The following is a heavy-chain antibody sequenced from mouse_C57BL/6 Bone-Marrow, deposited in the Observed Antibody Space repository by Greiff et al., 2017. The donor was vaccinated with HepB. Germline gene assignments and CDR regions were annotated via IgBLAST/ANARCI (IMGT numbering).Heavy chain of an antibody. CDR2: IDPSDSYT. Sequence: VQLQQPGAELVRPGTSVKLSCKASGYTFTSYWMHWVKQRPGQGLEWIGVIDPSDSYTNYNQKFKGKATLAVDTSSSTAYMQLSSLTSEDSAVYYCAPLYYGNYDYWGQGTTLTVSS. CDR1: GYTFTSYW. D-gene: IGHD2-1*01. J-gene: IGHJ2*01. V-gene: IGHV1-59*01. CDR3: APLYYGNYDY.